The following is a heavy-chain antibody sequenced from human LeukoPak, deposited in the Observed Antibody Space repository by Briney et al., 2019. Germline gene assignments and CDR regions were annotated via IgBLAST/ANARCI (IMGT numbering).Heavy chain of an antibody. V-gene: IGHV4-34*01. CDR3: ARGGKYSSSWYFDY. CDR2: INHSGST. CDR1: GGSFSGYY. D-gene: IGHD6-13*01. Sequence: PSETLSLTCAVYGGSFSGYYWSWIRQPPGKGLEWIGEINHSGSTNYNPSLKSRVTISVDTSKNQFSLKLSSVTAAGTAVYYCARGGKYSSSWYFDYWGQGTLVTVSS. J-gene: IGHJ4*02.